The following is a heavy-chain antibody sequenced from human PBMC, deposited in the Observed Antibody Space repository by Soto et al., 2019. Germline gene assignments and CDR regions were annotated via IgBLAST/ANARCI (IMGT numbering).Heavy chain of an antibody. V-gene: IGHV4-59*08. J-gene: IGHJ4*02. D-gene: IGHD3-3*01. CDR3: ARQLGDFWSGYYDY. CDR1: GGSISSYY. Sequence: SETLSLTCTVSGGSISSYYWSWIRQPPGKGLEWIGYIYYSGGTNYNPSLKSRVTISVDTSKNQFSLKLSSVTAADTAVYYCARQLGDFWSGYYDYWGQGTLVTVSS. CDR2: IYYSGGT.